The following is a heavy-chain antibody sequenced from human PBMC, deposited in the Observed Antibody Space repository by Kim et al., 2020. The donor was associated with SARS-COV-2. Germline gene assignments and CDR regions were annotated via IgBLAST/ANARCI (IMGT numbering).Heavy chain of an antibody. CDR1: GGSFSNYA. CDR2: TIPMFGTA. J-gene: IGHJ3*02. CDR3: ARVPEGLTGSNAFEI. Sequence: SVKVSCKAYGGSFSNYAIYWVRQAPGQGLDYMGGTIPMFGTANYGQNFQGRVTITADESTSTVYMEVRSLRSEDTALYFCARVPEGLTGSNAFEIWGQG. V-gene: IGHV1-69*13. D-gene: IGHD3-9*01.